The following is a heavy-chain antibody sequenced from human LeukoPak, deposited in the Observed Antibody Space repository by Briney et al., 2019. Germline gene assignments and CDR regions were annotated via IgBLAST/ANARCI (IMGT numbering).Heavy chain of an antibody. Sequence: PSETLSLTCTVSGGSISSGDYYWSWIRRPPGKGLEWIGYIYYSGSTYYNPSLKSRVTISVDTSKNQFSLKLSSVTAADTAVYYCVRGYSNQPDALDIWGQGTMVTVSS. D-gene: IGHD4-11*01. CDR1: GGSISSGDYY. V-gene: IGHV4-30-4*01. J-gene: IGHJ3*02. CDR3: VRGYSNQPDALDI. CDR2: IYYSGST.